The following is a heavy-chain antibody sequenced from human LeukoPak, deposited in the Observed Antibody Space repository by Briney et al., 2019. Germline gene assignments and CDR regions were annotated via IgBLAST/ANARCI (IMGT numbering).Heavy chain of an antibody. CDR2: IWYDGSNK. J-gene: IGHJ4*02. CDR1: GFTFSSYG. D-gene: IGHD3-10*01. Sequence: PGGSLRLSCAASGFTFSSYGMHWVRQAQGKGLEWVADIWYDGSNKYYADSGKGRFTISRDNSKNTLYLQMNSLRAEDTAVYYCARDYYGSGSPDYWGQGTLVTVSS. V-gene: IGHV3-33*01. CDR3: ARDYYGSGSPDY.